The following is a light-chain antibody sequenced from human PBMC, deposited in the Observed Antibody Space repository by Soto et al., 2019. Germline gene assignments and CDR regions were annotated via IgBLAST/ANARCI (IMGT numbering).Light chain of an antibody. Sequence: EIVLTQSPGTLSLFPGERATLSCRASQSISSSYLAWYQQKPGQAPRLLVYGASSRATGIPDRFSGSGSGTDFNLTISRLEPEDFALYYCQQYSSTFWTFGQGTKVEIK. CDR3: QQYSSTFWT. V-gene: IGKV3-20*01. CDR2: GAS. CDR1: QSISSSY. J-gene: IGKJ1*01.